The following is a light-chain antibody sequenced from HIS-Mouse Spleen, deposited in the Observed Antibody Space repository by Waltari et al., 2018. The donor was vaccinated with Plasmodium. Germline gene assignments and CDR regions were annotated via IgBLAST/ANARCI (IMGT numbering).Light chain of an antibody. V-gene: IGLV3-19*01. Sequence: SSELTQDPAVSVALGQTVRITCQGDSLRSYYASWYQQKPGQAPLLVIYGKNNRPSGIPDRFSGSRSGNTASLTITGAQAEDEADYYCNSRDSSGNHQVFGGGTKLTVL. CDR3: NSRDSSGNHQV. J-gene: IGLJ3*02. CDR2: GKN. CDR1: SLRSYY.